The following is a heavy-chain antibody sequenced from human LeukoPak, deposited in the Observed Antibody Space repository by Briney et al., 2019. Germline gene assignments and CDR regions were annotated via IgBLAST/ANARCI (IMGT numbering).Heavy chain of an antibody. CDR1: GGSFSGYY. J-gene: IGHJ5*02. D-gene: IGHD3-9*01. V-gene: IGHV4-34*01. CDR2: INHSGST. CDR3: ARLGRYFDWLLLPFGFDP. Sequence: SETLSLTCAVYGGSFSGYYWSWIRQPPGKGLEWIGEINHSGSTNYNPSLKSRVTISVDTSKNPYSLKLSSVTAADTAVYYCARLGRYFDWLLLPFGFDPWGQGTLVTVSS.